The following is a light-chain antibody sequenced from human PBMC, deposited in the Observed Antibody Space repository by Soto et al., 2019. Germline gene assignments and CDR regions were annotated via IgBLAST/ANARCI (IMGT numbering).Light chain of an antibody. CDR2: GAS. J-gene: IGKJ5*01. CDR1: QSVGSNY. Sequence: EIVLTQSPGTLSLSPGERATLYCRASQSVGSNYLAWYQQKPGQAPRVLIYGASSRATGIPDRFSGSGSGADITLTISSLQSEDSALYYRQQYSNWPTFRQGTRLEIK. CDR3: QQYSNWPT. V-gene: IGKV3-20*01.